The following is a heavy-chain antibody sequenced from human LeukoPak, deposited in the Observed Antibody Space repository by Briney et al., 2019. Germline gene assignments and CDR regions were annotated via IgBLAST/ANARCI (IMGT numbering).Heavy chain of an antibody. CDR3: ARGAPSYYGDYAASDY. V-gene: IGHV1-69*04. J-gene: IGHJ4*02. Sequence: ASVKVSCKASGYTFTSYGISWVRQAPGQGLEWMGRIIPILGMANYAQKFQGRVTITADKSTSTAYMELSSLRSEDTAVYYCARGAPSYYGDYAASDYWGQGTLVTASS. CDR2: IIPILGMA. CDR1: GYTFTSYG. D-gene: IGHD4-17*01.